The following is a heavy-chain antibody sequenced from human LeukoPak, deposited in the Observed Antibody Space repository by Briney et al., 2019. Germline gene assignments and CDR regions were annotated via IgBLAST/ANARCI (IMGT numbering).Heavy chain of an antibody. Sequence: ASVKVSCKASGYTFTSYYMHWVRQAPGQGLEWMGIINPSGGSTSYAQKFQGRVTMTRDTSTSTAYMELRSLRSDDTAVYYCARDFSIFGVVIPFDYWGQGTLVTVSS. D-gene: IGHD3-3*01. J-gene: IGHJ4*02. V-gene: IGHV1-46*01. CDR1: GYTFTSYY. CDR3: ARDFSIFGVVIPFDY. CDR2: INPSGGST.